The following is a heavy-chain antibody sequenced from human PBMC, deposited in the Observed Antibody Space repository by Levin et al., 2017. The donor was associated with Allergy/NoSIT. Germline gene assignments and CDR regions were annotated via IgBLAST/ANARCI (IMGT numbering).Heavy chain of an antibody. CDR2: ISGSGGST. D-gene: IGHD4-17*01. Sequence: GGSLRLSCAASGFTFSSYAMSWVRQAPGKGLEWVSAISGSGGSTYYADSVKGRFTISRDNSKNTLYLQMNSLRAEDTAVYYCAKGSHDYGDYHYYYYGMDVWGQGTTVTVSS. J-gene: IGHJ6*02. CDR1: GFTFSSYA. V-gene: IGHV3-23*01. CDR3: AKGSHDYGDYHYYYYGMDV.